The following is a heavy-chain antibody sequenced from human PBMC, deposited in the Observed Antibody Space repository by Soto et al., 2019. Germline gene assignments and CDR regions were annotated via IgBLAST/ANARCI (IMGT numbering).Heavy chain of an antibody. Sequence: ASVKVSCKASGYTFTNYGITWVLQAPGQLLEWMGWISAYNGNTNYAQKLQGRVTMTTDTSTSTAYMELRSLRSDDTAVYYCAREEWYLLKAIDYWGQGTLVTVS. D-gene: IGHD3-3*01. J-gene: IGHJ4*02. V-gene: IGHV1-18*01. CDR2: ISAYNGNT. CDR3: AREEWYLLKAIDY. CDR1: GYTFTNYG.